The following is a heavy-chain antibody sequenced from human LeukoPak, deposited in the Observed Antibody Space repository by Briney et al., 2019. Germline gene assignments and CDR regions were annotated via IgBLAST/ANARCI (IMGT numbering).Heavy chain of an antibody. CDR1: EDTFSTYA. V-gene: IGHV1-69*13. J-gene: IGHJ5*02. CDR2: IIPVFDTT. D-gene: IGHD4-17*01. Sequence: SVKVSCKASEDTFSTYAISWVRQAPGQGLEWMGGIIPVFDTTNYAQKFQGRVTITADESTSTAYMELSSLTSEDSAVYYCARTQRYYGDYVYWFDPWGQGTLVTVSS. CDR3: ARTQRYYGDYVYWFDP.